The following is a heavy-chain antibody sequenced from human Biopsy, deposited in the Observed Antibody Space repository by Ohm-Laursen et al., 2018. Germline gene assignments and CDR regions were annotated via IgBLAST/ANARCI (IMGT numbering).Heavy chain of an antibody. CDR1: GFTFSSYY. D-gene: IGHD2-21*01. V-gene: IGHV3-7*01. CDR3: ARSLWPEDY. CDR2: INQDGSVK. J-gene: IGHJ4*02. Sequence: SLRLSCAASGFTFSSYYMSWVRSAPGKGLEWVANINQDGSVKNYVDSVKGRFTISRDNAENSVYLQMSSLRSEDTAVYYCARSLWPEDYWGQGTLVTVSS.